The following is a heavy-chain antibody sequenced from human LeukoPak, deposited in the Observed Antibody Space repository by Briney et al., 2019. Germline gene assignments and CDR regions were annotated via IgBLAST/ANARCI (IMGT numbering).Heavy chain of an antibody. D-gene: IGHD5-18*01. V-gene: IGHV1-46*01. CDR2: INPSGGST. Sequence: RASVKVSCKASGYTFTRYYLHWVRQAPGQGLEWMGIINPSGGSTRYAQKFQGRVTITADESTSTAYMELSSLRTEDTAVYYCARDRDWAGYSYGFYYWGQGTLVTVSS. J-gene: IGHJ4*02. CDR1: GYTFTRYY. CDR3: ARDRDWAGYSYGFYY.